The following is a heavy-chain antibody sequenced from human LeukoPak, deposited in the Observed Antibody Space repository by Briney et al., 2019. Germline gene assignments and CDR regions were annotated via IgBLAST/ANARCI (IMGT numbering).Heavy chain of an antibody. CDR3: ERVNSGSYLELAGFDY. V-gene: IGHV4-59*12. Sequence: SEALSLTCTGSRGSISRYYWSWIRQPPGKGGEWVGYIYYSGNTDYNPPVRSRVTISIDTSKNQFSLKLSPVTAADTAVYYCERVNSGSYLELAGFDYWGQGTLVTVSS. J-gene: IGHJ4*02. CDR2: IYYSGNT. CDR1: RGSISRYY. D-gene: IGHD1-26*01.